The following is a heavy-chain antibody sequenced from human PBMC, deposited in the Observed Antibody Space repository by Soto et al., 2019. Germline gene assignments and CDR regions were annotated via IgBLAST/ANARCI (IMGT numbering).Heavy chain of an antibody. Sequence: PSETLSLTCAVYGGSFGDYYCIWIRQPPGKGLEWIGEINHSGSTNYNPSLKSRVTISVDTSKNQFSLKLSSVTAADTAVYYCARGRITMIVVGLKGWFDPWGQGTLVTVSS. V-gene: IGHV4-34*01. CDR3: ARGRITMIVVGLKGWFDP. J-gene: IGHJ5*02. CDR1: GGSFGDYY. CDR2: INHSGST. D-gene: IGHD3-22*01.